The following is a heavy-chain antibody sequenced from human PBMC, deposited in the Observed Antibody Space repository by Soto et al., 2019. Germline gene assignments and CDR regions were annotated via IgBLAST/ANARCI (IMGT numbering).Heavy chain of an antibody. Sequence: QVQLVQSGAEVKKPGSSVKVSCKASGGTFSSYPISWVRQAPGQGLEWMGRIIPILGIANYAQKFQGRVTITADKSTSTAYLELSSLRSEDTAVYYCARDPYGMDVWGQGTTVTVSS. CDR2: IIPILGIA. J-gene: IGHJ6*02. CDR1: GGTFSSYP. CDR3: ARDPYGMDV. V-gene: IGHV1-69*02.